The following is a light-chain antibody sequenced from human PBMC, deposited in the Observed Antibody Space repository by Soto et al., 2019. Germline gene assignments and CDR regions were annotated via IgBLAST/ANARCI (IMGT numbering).Light chain of an antibody. CDR3: QQSYSTSRLT. V-gene: IGKV1-39*01. Sequence: DIQMTQSPSSLSASVGDRVTITCRASQSISSYLNWYQQKPGKAPKLLIYAASSLQSGVPSRCSGSGSCTDFTLPISSLQPEDFSTYYCQQSYSTSRLTFGGGTKVEIK. CDR1: QSISSY. CDR2: AAS. J-gene: IGKJ4*01.